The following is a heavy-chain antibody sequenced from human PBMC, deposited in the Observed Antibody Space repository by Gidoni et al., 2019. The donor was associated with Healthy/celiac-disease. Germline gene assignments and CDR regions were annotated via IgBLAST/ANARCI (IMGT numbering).Heavy chain of an antibody. Sequence: QVQLVESGGGVVQPGRSLRLSCAASGFTFRSYGLKRGRQAPGKGLEWVAVLWYDGSNKYYADSVKGRFTISRDNSKNTLYLQMNSLRAEDTAVYYCARDRRRFRGTTSPRGENWFDPWGQGTLVTVSS. D-gene: IGHD1-7*01. CDR2: LWYDGSNK. CDR1: GFTFRSYG. CDR3: ARDRRRFRGTTSPRGENWFDP. V-gene: IGHV3-33*01. J-gene: IGHJ5*02.